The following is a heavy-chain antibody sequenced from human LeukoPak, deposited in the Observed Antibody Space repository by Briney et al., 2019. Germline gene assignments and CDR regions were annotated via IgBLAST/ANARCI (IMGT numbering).Heavy chain of an antibody. V-gene: IGHV1-69*13. CDR2: IIPIFGTA. CDR1: GGTFSSYA. Sequence: ASVKVSCKASGGTFSSYAISWVRQAPGQGLEWMGGIIPIFGTANYAQKFQGRVTITADESTSTAYMELSSLRSEDTAVYYCARVRDILTGRTNYFDYWGQGTLVTVSS. D-gene: IGHD3-9*01. CDR3: ARVRDILTGRTNYFDY. J-gene: IGHJ4*02.